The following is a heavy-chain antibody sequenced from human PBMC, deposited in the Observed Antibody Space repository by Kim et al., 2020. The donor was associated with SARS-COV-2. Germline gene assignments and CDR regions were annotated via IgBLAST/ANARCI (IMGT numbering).Heavy chain of an antibody. J-gene: IGHJ6*02. CDR1: GGSISSYY. CDR3: ARQLIYCSSTSCSDNYYYYGMDV. D-gene: IGHD2-2*01. V-gene: IGHV4-59*08. CDR2: IYYSGST. Sequence: SETLSLTCTVSGGSISSYYWSWIRQPPGKGLEWIGYIYYSGSTNYNPSPKSRVTISVDTSKNQFSLKLSSVTAADTAVYYCARQLIYCSSTSCSDNYYYYGMDVWGQGTPVTVSS.